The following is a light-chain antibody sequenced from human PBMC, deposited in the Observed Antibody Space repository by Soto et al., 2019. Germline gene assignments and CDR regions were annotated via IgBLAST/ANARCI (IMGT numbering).Light chain of an antibody. CDR1: QTVSSS. CDR2: EAS. CDR3: QQHINWPLT. V-gene: IGKV3-11*01. Sequence: EIVLTQSPATLSLSTGERATHSCRASQTVSSSLAWYQQKPGQAPRLLIYEASNRATGIPARFSGSGSGADFTLTISSLEPEDFALYYCQQHINWPLTFGGGTKVDIK. J-gene: IGKJ4*01.